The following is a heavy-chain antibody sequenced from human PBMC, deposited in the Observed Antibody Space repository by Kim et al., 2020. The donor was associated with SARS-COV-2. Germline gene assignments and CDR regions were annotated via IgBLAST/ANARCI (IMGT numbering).Heavy chain of an antibody. V-gene: IGHV3-48*03. CDR2: ISSSGSTI. J-gene: IGHJ4*02. Sequence: GGSLRLSCAASGFTFSSYEMNWVRQAPGKGLEWVSYISSSGSTIYYADSVKGRFTISRDNAKNSLYLQMNSLRAEDTAVYYCARDQGNSSGWMFYWGQGTLVTVSS. CDR3: ARDQGNSSGWMFY. D-gene: IGHD6-19*01. CDR1: GFTFSSYE.